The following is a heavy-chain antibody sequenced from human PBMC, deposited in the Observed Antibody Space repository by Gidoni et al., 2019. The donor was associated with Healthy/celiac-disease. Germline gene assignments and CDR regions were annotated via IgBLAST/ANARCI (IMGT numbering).Heavy chain of an antibody. CDR2: ISGSGGST. J-gene: IGHJ4*02. Sequence: TFSSYAMSWVRQAPGKGLEWVSAISGSGGSTYYADSVKNTLYLQMNSLRAEDTAVYYCAKEEQQLTMWGEFDYWGQGTLVTVSS. CDR3: AKEEQQLTMWGEFDY. D-gene: IGHD6-13*01. V-gene: IGHV3-23*01. CDR1: TFSSYA.